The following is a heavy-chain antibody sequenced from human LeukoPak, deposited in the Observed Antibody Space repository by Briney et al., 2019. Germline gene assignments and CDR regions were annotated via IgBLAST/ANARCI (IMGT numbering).Heavy chain of an antibody. Sequence: GGSLRLSCAASGFTFSNYWMHWVRQVPGKGLVWVSNINTGGSIRNYADSVKGRFTISRDNAKETLYLQMDSLRAEDTAVYYCARDLRGPRDSWGQGTRVIVSS. V-gene: IGHV3-74*01. J-gene: IGHJ4*02. CDR1: GFTFSNYW. D-gene: IGHD3-10*01. CDR2: INTGGSIR. CDR3: ARDLRGPRDS.